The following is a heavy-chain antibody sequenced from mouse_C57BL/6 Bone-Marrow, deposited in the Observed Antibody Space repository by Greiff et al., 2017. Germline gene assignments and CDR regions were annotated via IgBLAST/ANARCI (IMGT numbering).Heavy chain of an antibody. CDR2: INPNNGGT. D-gene: IGHD1-1*01. CDR3: ASGYYGSSPGYFDV. Sequence: VQLKQSGPELVKPGASVKMSCKASGYTFPDYNMHWVKQSHGKSLEWIGYINPNNGGTSYNQKFKGKATLTVNKSSSTAYMELRSLTSEDSAVYYCASGYYGSSPGYFDVWGTGTTVTVSS. V-gene: IGHV1-22*01. CDR1: GYTFPDYN. J-gene: IGHJ1*03.